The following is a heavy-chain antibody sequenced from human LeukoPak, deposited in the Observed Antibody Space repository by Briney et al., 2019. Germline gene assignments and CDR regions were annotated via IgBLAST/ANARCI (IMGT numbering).Heavy chain of an antibody. V-gene: IGHV3-30-3*01. CDR3: AREHYYDSSGVSARAVL. CDR1: GFTFSSYA. Sequence: GGSLRLSCAASGFTFSSYAMHWVRQAPGKGLEWVAVISYDGSNKYYADSGKGRFTISRDNSKNTLYLQMNSLRAEDTAVYYCAREHYYDSSGVSARAVLWGQGTMVTVSS. J-gene: IGHJ3*01. CDR2: ISYDGSNK. D-gene: IGHD3-22*01.